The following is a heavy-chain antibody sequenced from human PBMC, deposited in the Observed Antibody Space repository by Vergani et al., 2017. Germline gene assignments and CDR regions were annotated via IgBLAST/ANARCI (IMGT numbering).Heavy chain of an antibody. Sequence: EVQLVESGGGLVKPGGSLRLSCAASGFTFSSYSMNWVRQAPGKGLEWVSSISSSSSYIYYADSVKGRFTISRDNAKNSLYLQMNSLRAEETAVYYCARDLFYYDSSGYYSGFFDYWGQGTLVTVSS. CDR3: ARDLFYYDSSGYYSGFFDY. CDR2: ISSSSSYI. J-gene: IGHJ4*02. CDR1: GFTFSSYS. D-gene: IGHD3-22*01. V-gene: IGHV3-21*01.